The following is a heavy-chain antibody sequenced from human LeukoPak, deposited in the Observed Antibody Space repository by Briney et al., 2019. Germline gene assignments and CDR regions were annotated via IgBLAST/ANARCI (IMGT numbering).Heavy chain of an antibody. J-gene: IGHJ4*02. CDR2: ISGSGHDI. CDR1: GFTFSDSY. V-gene: IGHV3-11*04. Sequence: PGGSLRLSCAASGFTFSDSYMTWVRQAPGKGVEWVAYISGSGHDINYSDSVKGRFTISRDNAKNSLYLQMSSLRVEDTAVYYCASGGDQHMIVVVIPTIPPDYWGQGTLVTVSS. D-gene: IGHD3-22*01. CDR3: ASGGDQHMIVVVIPTIPPDY.